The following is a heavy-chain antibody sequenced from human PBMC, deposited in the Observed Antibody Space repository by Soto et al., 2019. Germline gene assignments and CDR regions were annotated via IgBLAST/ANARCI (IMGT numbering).Heavy chain of an antibody. CDR2: ISYDGSNK. Sequence: GGSLRLSCAASGFTFSSYGMHWVRQAPGKGLEWVAVISYDGSNKYYADSVKGRFTISRDNSKNTLYLQMNSLRAEDTAVYYCAKDAGWGYYDSSGYLFLDYWGQGTLVTVSS. V-gene: IGHV3-30*18. CDR3: AKDAGWGYYDSSGYLFLDY. D-gene: IGHD3-22*01. CDR1: GFTFSSYG. J-gene: IGHJ4*02.